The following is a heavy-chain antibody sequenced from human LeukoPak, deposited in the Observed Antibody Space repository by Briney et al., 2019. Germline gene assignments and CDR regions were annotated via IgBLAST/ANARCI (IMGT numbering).Heavy chain of an antibody. CDR1: GGSFSGYY. V-gene: IGHV4-59*10. J-gene: IGHJ6*03. CDR2: IYTSGST. CDR3: ARSVETLYYYYYYMDV. Sequence: PSETLSLTCAVYGGSFSGYYWSWIRQPAGKGLEWIGRIYTSGSTNYNPSLKSRVTISVDTSKNQFSLKLSSVTAADTAVYYCARSVETLYYYYYYMDVWGKGTTVTISS. D-gene: IGHD5-24*01.